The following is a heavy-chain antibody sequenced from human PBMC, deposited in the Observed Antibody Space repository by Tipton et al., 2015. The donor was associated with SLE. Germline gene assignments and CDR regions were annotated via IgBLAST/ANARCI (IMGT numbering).Heavy chain of an antibody. D-gene: IGHD4-17*01. CDR2: VFYSGIT. CDR1: GGSVRTEDYL. CDR3: AREGSSTVLGVASNWFDP. Sequence: TLSLTCTVSGGSVRTEDYLWAWIRQPPGKGLEWVGSVFYSGITYYSASLKSRFSISIETSKNEFSLKLTSLTAADTAIYYCAREGSSTVLGVASNWFDPWGQGTLVTVSS. V-gene: IGHV4-39*07. J-gene: IGHJ5*02.